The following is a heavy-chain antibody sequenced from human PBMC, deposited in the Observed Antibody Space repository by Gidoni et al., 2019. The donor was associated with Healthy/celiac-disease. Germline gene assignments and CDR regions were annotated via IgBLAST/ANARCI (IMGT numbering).Heavy chain of an antibody. D-gene: IGHD3-22*01. CDR3: AREGGGYYLNWFDP. CDR2: INSDGSST. Sequence: EVQLVESGGGLVQPGGSLRLSCAASGFTFSSYWMHWVRQAPGKGLVWVSRINSDGSSTSYADSVKGRFTIARDNAKNTLYLQMNSLRAEDTAVYYCAREGGGYYLNWFDPWGQGTLVTVSS. V-gene: IGHV3-74*01. CDR1: GFTFSSYW. J-gene: IGHJ5*02.